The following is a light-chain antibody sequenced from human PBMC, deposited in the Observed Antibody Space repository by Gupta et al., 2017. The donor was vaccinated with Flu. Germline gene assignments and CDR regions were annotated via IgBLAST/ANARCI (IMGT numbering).Light chain of an antibody. J-gene: IGLJ1*01. CDR2: DNR. Sequence: SYVLTQPPSVSVAPGQTARITCGVNDIGGESVHWYQQKPGQAPVLVVYDNRDRPSGIPERFSGSNSGNTATLTINRVEAGDEADYYCQVWDSVSAHQFFGTGTQVTVL. CDR1: DIGGES. CDR3: QVWDSVSAHQF. V-gene: IGLV3-21*02.